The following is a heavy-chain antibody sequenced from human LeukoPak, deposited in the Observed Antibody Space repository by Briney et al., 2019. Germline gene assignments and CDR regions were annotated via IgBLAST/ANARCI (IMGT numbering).Heavy chain of an antibody. D-gene: IGHD2-15*01. CDR1: GFTLSSYS. Sequence: PGGTLRLSCAASGFTLSSYSMNWVRQAPGKGLEWVSSISSSSSYIYYADSVKGRFTISRDNAKNSLYLQMNSLRAEDTAVYYCARDEVAYCSGGSCYSTWFDPWGQGTLVTVSS. V-gene: IGHV3-21*06. J-gene: IGHJ5*02. CDR3: ARDEVAYCSGGSCYSTWFDP. CDR2: ISSSSSYI.